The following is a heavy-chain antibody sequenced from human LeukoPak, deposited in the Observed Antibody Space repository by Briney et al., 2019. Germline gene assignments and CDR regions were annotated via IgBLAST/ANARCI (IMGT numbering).Heavy chain of an antibody. J-gene: IGHJ3*02. CDR3: AITRGSSTSLGAFDI. CDR2: IYYSGST. Sequence: PSETLSLTCTVSGGSISSSSYYWGWIRQPPGKGLEWIGSIYYSGSTYYNPSLKSRVTISVETSKNQFSLKLSSVTAADTAVYYCAITRGSSTSLGAFDIWGQGTVVTVSS. D-gene: IGHD2-2*01. V-gene: IGHV4-39*01. CDR1: GGSISSSSYY.